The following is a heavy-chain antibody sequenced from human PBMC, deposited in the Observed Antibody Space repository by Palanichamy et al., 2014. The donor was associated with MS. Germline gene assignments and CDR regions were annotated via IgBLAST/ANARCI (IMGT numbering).Heavy chain of an antibody. J-gene: IGHJ2*01. CDR2: INSDGSST. V-gene: IGHV3-74*01. Sequence: EVQLVESGGGLVQPGGSLRLSCAASGFTFSSYWMHWVRQAPGKGLVWVSRINSDGSSTSYADSVKGRFTISRDNAKNTLYLQMNSLRAEDTAVYYCARVGGSNRSYWYFDLWGRGTLVTVSS. CDR1: GFTFSSYW. CDR3: ARVGGSNRSYWYFDL. D-gene: IGHD3-10*01.